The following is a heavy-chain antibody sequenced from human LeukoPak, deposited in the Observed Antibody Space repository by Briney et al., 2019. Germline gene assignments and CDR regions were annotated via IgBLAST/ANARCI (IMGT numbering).Heavy chain of an antibody. CDR2: IEFDGSNK. V-gene: IGHV3-30*02. J-gene: IGHJ4*02. Sequence: GGSLRLSCAASGFAFSSYGMHWVRQAPGKGLEWVAFIEFDGSNKYYVESVKGRFTISRDNSKNTVYLQMNSLRSDDTAMYYCSRGGYQLLQYYFDYWGQGTLVTVSS. CDR3: SRGGYQLLQYYFDY. CDR1: GFAFSSYG. D-gene: IGHD2-2*01.